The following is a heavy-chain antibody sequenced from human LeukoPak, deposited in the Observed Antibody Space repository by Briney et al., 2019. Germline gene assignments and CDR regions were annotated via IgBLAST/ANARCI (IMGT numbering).Heavy chain of an antibody. D-gene: IGHD1-26*01. Sequence: ASVKVSCKASGYTFTSYDINWVRQATGQGLEWMGWMNPNSGNTGYAQKFQGRVTITRNTSISTAYMELSSLRSEDTTVYYCARDNSVGDYAWWFDPWGQGTLVTVSS. J-gene: IGHJ5*02. V-gene: IGHV1-8*03. CDR3: ARDNSVGDYAWWFDP. CDR2: MNPNSGNT. CDR1: GYTFTSYD.